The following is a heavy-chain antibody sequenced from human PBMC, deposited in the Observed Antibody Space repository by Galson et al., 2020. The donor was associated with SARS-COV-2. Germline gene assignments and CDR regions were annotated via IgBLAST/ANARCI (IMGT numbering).Heavy chain of an antibody. Sequence: GGSLRLSCAASGFTFSSFGMHWVRQTPGKGLEWVAFIWYDGSEKYYADSVKGRFTISRDNSKNTLYLQMNSLRAEDTAMYYCARNPYHFDSSAYPDYWGQGTLVTVSS. CDR2: IWYDGSEK. V-gene: IGHV3-33*01. CDR1: GFTFSSFG. D-gene: IGHD3-22*01. CDR3: ARNPYHFDSSAYPDY. J-gene: IGHJ4*02.